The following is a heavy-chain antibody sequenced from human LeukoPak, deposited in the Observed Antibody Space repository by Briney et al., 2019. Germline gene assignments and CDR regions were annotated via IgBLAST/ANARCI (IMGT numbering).Heavy chain of an antibody. V-gene: IGHV4-34*01. D-gene: IGHD6-19*01. J-gene: IGHJ4*02. CDR2: INHSGRT. CDR1: GGSFSGYY. Sequence: SETLSLTCAVYGGSFSGYYWSWIRQPPGKGRERIWEINHSGRTNYNPSLKSRVTISVETSKKQFSLKMSSMTAADTAVYYCARGSSSGWSPTLFNYWGQGTLVTVSS. CDR3: ARGSSSGWSPTLFNY.